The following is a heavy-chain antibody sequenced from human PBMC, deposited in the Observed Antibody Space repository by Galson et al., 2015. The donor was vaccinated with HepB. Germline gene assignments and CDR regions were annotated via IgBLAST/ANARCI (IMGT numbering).Heavy chain of an antibody. CDR1: GFTFSSYS. D-gene: IGHD6-13*01. Sequence: SLRLSCAASGFTFSSYSMNWVRQAPGKGLEWVSSISSSSSYIYYADSVKGRFTISRDNAKNSLYLQMNSLRAEDTAVYYCARGRAAAGGYYYGMDVWGQGTTVTVSS. V-gene: IGHV3-21*01. CDR3: ARGRAAAGGYYYGMDV. J-gene: IGHJ6*02. CDR2: ISSSSSYI.